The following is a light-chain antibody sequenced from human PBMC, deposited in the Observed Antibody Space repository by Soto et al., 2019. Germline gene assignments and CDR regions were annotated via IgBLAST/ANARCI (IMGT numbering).Light chain of an antibody. V-gene: IGKV1-5*03. CDR3: QQSYSTPWT. J-gene: IGKJ1*01. CDR1: QSISSW. Sequence: DIQMTQSPSILSASVGDRVTITCRASQSISSWLAWYQQKPGKAPNLLIHKASHLESGVPSRFSGSGSGTEFTLTISSLQPEDFATYYCQQSYSTPWTFGQGTKVDIK. CDR2: KAS.